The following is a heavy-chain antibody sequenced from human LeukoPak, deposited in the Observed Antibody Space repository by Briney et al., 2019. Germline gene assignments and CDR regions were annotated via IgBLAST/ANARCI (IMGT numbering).Heavy chain of an antibody. CDR1: GYTFTGYY. Sequence: ASVKVSCKASGYTFTGYYMHWVRQAPGQGLEWMGWINPNSGGTNYAQKFQGRATMTRDTSISTAYMELSRLRSDDTAVYYCAREYYYYYGMDVWGQGTTVTVSS. V-gene: IGHV1-2*02. CDR3: AREYYYYYGMDV. J-gene: IGHJ6*02. CDR2: INPNSGGT.